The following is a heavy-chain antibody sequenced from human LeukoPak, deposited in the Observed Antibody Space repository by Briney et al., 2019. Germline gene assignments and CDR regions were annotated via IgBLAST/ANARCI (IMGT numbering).Heavy chain of an antibody. Sequence: GGSLRLSCAASGFPFEDFAMHGVRQARGKGLEWVSGFSWTSGSMGYADSVKGRFTVSRDNAKNTQYLQMNSLRAEDTAVYYCARVWGSTGDLNYWGQGTLVTVSS. V-gene: IGHV3-9*01. J-gene: IGHJ4*02. CDR2: FSWTSGSM. CDR1: GFPFEDFA. CDR3: ARVWGSTGDLNY. D-gene: IGHD7-27*01.